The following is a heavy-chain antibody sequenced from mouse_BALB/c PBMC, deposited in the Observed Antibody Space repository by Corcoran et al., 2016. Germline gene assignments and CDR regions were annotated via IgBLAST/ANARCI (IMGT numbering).Heavy chain of an antibody. CDR2: ITHIGET. Sequence: QMQLQESGPGLVKPSQSLFLACSITGFPITSGYYWIWIRQSPGKPLEWMGYITHIGETFYNPSLQSPISITRETSKNQFFLQLNSVTTEDTAMYYCAGDSTGYWYFDVWGAGTTVTVSS. V-gene: IGHV12-3*02. CDR3: AGDSTGYWYFDV. J-gene: IGHJ1*01. D-gene: IGHD4-1*01. CDR1: GFPITSGYY.